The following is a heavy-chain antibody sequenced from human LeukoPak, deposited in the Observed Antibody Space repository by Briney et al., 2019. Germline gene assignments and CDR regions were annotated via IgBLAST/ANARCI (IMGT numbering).Heavy chain of an antibody. D-gene: IGHD6-19*01. CDR3: AKEAGNGWSYFDY. Sequence: GGSLRLSCAVSGFTFSSYAMSWVRQAPGKGLEWVSGISSGGSVAYYADSVKGRFTISRDNSQNTVFLQMVSLRAEDTAVYHCAKEAGNGWSYFDYWGQGTLVTVSS. CDR2: ISSGGSVA. V-gene: IGHV3-23*01. J-gene: IGHJ4*02. CDR1: GFTFSSYA.